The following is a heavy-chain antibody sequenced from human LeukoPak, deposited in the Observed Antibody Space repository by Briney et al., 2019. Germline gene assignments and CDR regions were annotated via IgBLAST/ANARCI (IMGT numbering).Heavy chain of an antibody. Sequence: SQTLSLACAVSGGSISSGGYSWSWIRQPPGKGLEWIGNIYNSGTTNYNPSLKSRVTISVDTSKNQFSLILRSVTAADTAVYYCANGQQWLAFDSWGQGTLVTVSS. CDR3: ANGQQWLAFDS. CDR2: IYNSGTT. V-gene: IGHV4-61*09. D-gene: IGHD6-19*01. CDR1: GGSISSGGYS. J-gene: IGHJ4*02.